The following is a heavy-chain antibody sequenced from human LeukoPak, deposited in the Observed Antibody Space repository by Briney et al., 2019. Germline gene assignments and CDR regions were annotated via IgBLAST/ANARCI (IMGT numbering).Heavy chain of an antibody. Sequence: ASVKVSCKASGYTFTGYYMHWVRQAPGQGLEWMGRINPNSGGTNYAQKFQGRVTMTRDTSISTAYMELSRLRSDDTAVYYCARALQVGSTHFDYWGQGTLVTVSS. D-gene: IGHD2-15*01. CDR2: INPNSGGT. CDR3: ARALQVGSTHFDY. J-gene: IGHJ4*02. CDR1: GYTFTGYY. V-gene: IGHV1-2*06.